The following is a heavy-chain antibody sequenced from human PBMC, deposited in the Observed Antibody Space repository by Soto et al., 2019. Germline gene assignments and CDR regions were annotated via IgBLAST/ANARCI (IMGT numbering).Heavy chain of an antibody. CDR1: GFTFSDYY. Sequence: GGSLRLSCAASGFTFSDYYMSWIRQAPGKGLEWVSYISSSGSTIYYADSVKGRFTISRDNAKNSLYLQMNSLSAEDTAVYYCARGTVTARSYDAFDIWGQGTMVTVSS. CDR3: ARGTVTARSYDAFDI. V-gene: IGHV3-11*01. D-gene: IGHD2-21*02. J-gene: IGHJ3*02. CDR2: ISSSGSTI.